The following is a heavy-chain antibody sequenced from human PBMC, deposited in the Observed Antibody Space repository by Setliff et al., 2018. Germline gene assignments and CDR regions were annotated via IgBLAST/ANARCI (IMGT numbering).Heavy chain of an antibody. V-gene: IGHV1-18*01. CDR3: AGAPPKIVVTVAALDY. Sequence: ASVKVSCKASGYTFTSYGITWVRQAPGQGLEWMAWISAYNGYIVYAQKFQGRVTVTTGTSTSTAYMELRSLRSDDTAVYYCAGAPPKIVVTVAALDYWGQGAQVTVSS. CDR1: GYTFTSYG. CDR2: ISAYNGYI. D-gene: IGHD2-15*01. J-gene: IGHJ4*02.